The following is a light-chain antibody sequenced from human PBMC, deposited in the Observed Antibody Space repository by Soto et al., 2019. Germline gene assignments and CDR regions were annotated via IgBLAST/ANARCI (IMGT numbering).Light chain of an antibody. CDR3: SSYTRSSTLV. J-gene: IGLJ2*01. CDR2: EVL. CDR1: SSDVGVYNY. V-gene: IGLV2-14*01. Sequence: QSVLTQPASVSGSPGQSISISCTATSSDVGVYNYVSWYQQYPGKAPKLMIYEVLNRPSGDYNRFSGSNSGKTASLIIYGLQAEDEADYYCSSYTRSSTLVFGGGTKVTVL.